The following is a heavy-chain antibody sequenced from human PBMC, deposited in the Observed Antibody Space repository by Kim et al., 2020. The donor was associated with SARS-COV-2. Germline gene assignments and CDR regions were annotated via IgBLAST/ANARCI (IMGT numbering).Heavy chain of an antibody. V-gene: IGHV3-33*05. Sequence: GGSLRLSCAASGFTFSSYGMHWVRQAPGKGLEWVAVISYDGSNKYYADSVKGRFTISRDNSKNTLYLQMNSLRAEDTAVYYCARAGGAVAGLDYWGQGTLVTVSS. D-gene: IGHD6-19*01. CDR3: ARAGGAVAGLDY. J-gene: IGHJ4*02. CDR1: GFTFSSYG. CDR2: ISYDGSNK.